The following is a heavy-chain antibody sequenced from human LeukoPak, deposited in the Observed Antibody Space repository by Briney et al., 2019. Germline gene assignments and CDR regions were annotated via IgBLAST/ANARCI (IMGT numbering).Heavy chain of an antibody. CDR2: INTGGGNT. CDR3: AKTHYQQRYYFDY. J-gene: IGHJ4*02. D-gene: IGHD2-2*01. V-gene: IGHV3-23*01. Sequence: PGGSLRLSCAASGFTFSNYAMSWVRQAPGKGLEWVSAINTGGGNTYYADSVKGRFTISRDNSKNTLYLQMNSLRAEDTAVYYCAKTHYQQRYYFDYWGQGTLVTVSS. CDR1: GFTFSNYA.